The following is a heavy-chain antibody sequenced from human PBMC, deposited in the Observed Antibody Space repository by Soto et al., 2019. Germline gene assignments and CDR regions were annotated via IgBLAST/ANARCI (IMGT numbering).Heavy chain of an antibody. D-gene: IGHD3-9*01. CDR2: IYYSGST. J-gene: IGHJ6*03. CDR1: GGSISSSSYY. V-gene: IGHV4-39*01. CDR3: ARVSYYDILTGYLGYMDV. Sequence: PSETLSLTCTVSGGSISSSSYYWGWIRQPPGKGLEWIGSIYYSGSTYYNPSLKSRVTISVDTSKNQFSLKLSSVTAADTAVYYCARVSYYDILTGYLGYMDVWGKGTTVTVSS.